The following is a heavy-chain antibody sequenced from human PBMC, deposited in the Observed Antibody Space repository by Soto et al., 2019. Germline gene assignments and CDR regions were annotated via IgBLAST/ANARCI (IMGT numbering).Heavy chain of an antibody. CDR1: GGSITSSSHF. J-gene: IGHJ5*02. D-gene: IGHD2-15*01. CDR2: IYFTGNT. Sequence: SETLSLTCTVSGGSITSSSHFWGWVRQPPGKGLEWIGTIYFTGNTYYTPSLKSRLTMSIDTSKNEFSLRLNSVTAADTAVYYCAGQTFTVAADSYGRSNWFDPWGPGTLVTLSS. V-gene: IGHV4-39*01. CDR3: AGQTFTVAADSYGRSNWFDP.